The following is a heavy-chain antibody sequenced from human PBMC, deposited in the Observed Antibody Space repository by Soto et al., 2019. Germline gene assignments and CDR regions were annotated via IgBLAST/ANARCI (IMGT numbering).Heavy chain of an antibody. CDR1: GFIFSNYG. CDR3: ARDLWFGELVPPPAARYGWDV. D-gene: IGHD3-10*01. J-gene: IGHJ6*02. V-gene: IGHV3-33*01. Sequence: QVQLVESGGGVVQPGRSLRLSCAASGFIFSNYGMYWVRQAPGRGLEWVAVIWYDGNNKYYVDSVKGRFSISRDNSKNXVXLXXNSLRTEDTAVYYCARDLWFGELVPPPAARYGWDVWGQGTTVTVSS. CDR2: IWYDGNNK.